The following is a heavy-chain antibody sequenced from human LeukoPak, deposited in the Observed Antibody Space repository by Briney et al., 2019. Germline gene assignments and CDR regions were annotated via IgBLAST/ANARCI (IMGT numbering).Heavy chain of an antibody. CDR2: INYSGDT. CDR1: SGSISTSNFY. J-gene: IGHJ4*02. V-gene: IGHV4-39*07. CDR3: ARDRGYSYGFGY. D-gene: IGHD5-18*01. Sequence: SETLSLTCTVSSGSISTSNFYWGWIRQPPGKGLEWIGSINYSGDTYYNPSLKSRVTISVDTSKNQFSLKLSSVTAADTAVYYCARDRGYSYGFGYWGQGTLVAVSS.